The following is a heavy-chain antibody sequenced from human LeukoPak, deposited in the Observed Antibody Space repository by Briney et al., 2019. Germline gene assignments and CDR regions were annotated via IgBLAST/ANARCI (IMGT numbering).Heavy chain of an antibody. Sequence: GGSLRLSCAASGFTFSSYGMHWVRQAPGKGLEWVSAISGSGGSTYYADSVKGRFTISRDNSKNTLYLQMNSLRAEDTAVYYCARVVLGPGIAVAGPFDYWGQGTLVTVSS. CDR1: GFTFSSYG. D-gene: IGHD6-19*01. V-gene: IGHV3-23*01. CDR2: ISGSGGST. CDR3: ARVVLGPGIAVAGPFDY. J-gene: IGHJ4*02.